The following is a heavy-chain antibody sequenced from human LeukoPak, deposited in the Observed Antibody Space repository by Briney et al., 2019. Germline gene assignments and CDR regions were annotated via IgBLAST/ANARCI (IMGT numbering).Heavy chain of an antibody. CDR3: ARWYCSTTTCYYLDH. V-gene: IGHV4-34*01. CDR2: INHSGST. Sequence: PSETLSLTCAVYGGSFSGYYWSWIRQPPGKGLEWIGEINHSGSTNYNPSLKSRVTISVDTSKNQFSLRLNSVTAADTAVYYCARWYCSTTTCYYLDHWGQGTLVTVSS. J-gene: IGHJ4*02. D-gene: IGHD2-2*01. CDR1: GGSFSGYY.